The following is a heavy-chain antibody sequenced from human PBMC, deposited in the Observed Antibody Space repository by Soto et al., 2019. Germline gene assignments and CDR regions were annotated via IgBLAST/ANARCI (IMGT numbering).Heavy chain of an antibody. D-gene: IGHD3-22*01. V-gene: IGHV3-11*01. CDR1: GFTFSDSY. Sequence: QVQLVESGGGLVKPGGSLRLSCAASGFTFSDSYMSWIRQAPGKGLEWVSYISSSDSIIYYSDSVKGRFIISRDNAKNSLYLQMNSLRAEDKAVDYCARDLGYYDSSGYFDYWGQGTLVTVSS. J-gene: IGHJ4*02. CDR3: ARDLGYYDSSGYFDY. CDR2: ISSSDSII.